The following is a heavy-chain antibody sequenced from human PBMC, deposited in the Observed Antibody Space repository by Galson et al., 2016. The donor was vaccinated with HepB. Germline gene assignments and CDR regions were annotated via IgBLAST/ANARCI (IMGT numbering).Heavy chain of an antibody. CDR2: INWNGDST. CDR1: GFTFDDYG. D-gene: IGHD1-1*01. CDR3: ARSFFRRTVNWTPFDY. Sequence: SLRLSCAASGFTFDDYGLTWVRQAPGRGLEWVSGINWNGDSTAYADSVRGRFTISRDNARNSLYLQVNSLRAEDTALYYCARSFFRRTVNWTPFDYWGQGTLVTVSS. V-gene: IGHV3-20*04. J-gene: IGHJ4*02.